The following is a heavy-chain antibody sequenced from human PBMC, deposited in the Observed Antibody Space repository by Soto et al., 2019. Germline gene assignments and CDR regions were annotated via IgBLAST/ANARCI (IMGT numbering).Heavy chain of an antibody. CDR1: GGSISSGGYY. CDR2: IYYSGST. D-gene: IGHD2-15*01. J-gene: IGHJ5*02. Sequence: QVQLQESGPGLVKPSQTLSLTCTVSGGSISSGGYYWSWIRQHPGKGLEWIGYIYYSGSTYYNPVMKSRVTISVDTSKHQFSLKRSSVTAADTAVYYCARSCSGGSCYLSWGQGTLVTLSS. CDR3: ARSCSGGSCYLS. V-gene: IGHV4-31*03.